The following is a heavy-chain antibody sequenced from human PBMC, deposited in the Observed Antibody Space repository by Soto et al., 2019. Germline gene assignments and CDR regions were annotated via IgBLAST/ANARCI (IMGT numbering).Heavy chain of an antibody. CDR1: GFTFSAYA. V-gene: IGHV3-64*02. Sequence: GGSLRLSCATSGFTFSAYAVHWVRQAPGKGLEYVSAITSNGDSTYYADSVKGRFTISRENFGNTLFLQMGSLRPEDTAVYYCARGARGHYDYWGRGTLVTVSS. D-gene: IGHD2-21*02. CDR3: ARGARGHYDY. CDR2: ITSNGDST. J-gene: IGHJ4*02.